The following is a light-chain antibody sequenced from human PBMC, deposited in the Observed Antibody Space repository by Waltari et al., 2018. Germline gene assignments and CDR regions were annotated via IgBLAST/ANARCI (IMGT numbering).Light chain of an antibody. CDR3: QQYASSPLT. Sequence: EIVLTQSPGSLSLSPGERATLSCRASQSVSSNYLAWYQQKPGQAPRLIIYGASTRATGIPDRFSGSGSGTDFTLTITRLEPEECAVYYCQQYASSPLTFGGGTKVEIK. CDR2: GAS. J-gene: IGKJ4*01. CDR1: QSVSSNY. V-gene: IGKV3-20*01.